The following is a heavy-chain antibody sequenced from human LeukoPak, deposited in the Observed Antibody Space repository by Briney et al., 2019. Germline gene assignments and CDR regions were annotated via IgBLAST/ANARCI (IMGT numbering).Heavy chain of an antibody. D-gene: IGHD2-15*01. CDR1: GGSISSGSYY. J-gene: IGHJ4*02. CDR2: IYYSGST. Sequence: SQTLSLTCTVSGGSISSGSYYWSWIRQPPGKGLEWIGSIYYSGSTYYNPSLKSRVTISVDTSKNQFSLKLSSVTAADTAVYYCARLMCSGGSCSGDYWGQGTLVTVSS. V-gene: IGHV4-39*01. CDR3: ARLMCSGGSCSGDY.